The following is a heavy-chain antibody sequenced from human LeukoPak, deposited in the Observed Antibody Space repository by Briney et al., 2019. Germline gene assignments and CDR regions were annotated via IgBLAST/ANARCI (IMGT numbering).Heavy chain of an antibody. CDR3: ARHSSGFDY. CDR2: IYYSGTT. CDR1: GSSISSYY. J-gene: IGHJ4*02. V-gene: IGHV4-59*08. D-gene: IGHD6-19*01. Sequence: SETLSLTCTGSGSSISSYYWSWIRQPPGKGLEWIGYIYYSGTTYYNPSLKSRVTISVDTSKHQFSLKLSSVTAADTAVYYCARHSSGFDYWGQGTLVTVSS.